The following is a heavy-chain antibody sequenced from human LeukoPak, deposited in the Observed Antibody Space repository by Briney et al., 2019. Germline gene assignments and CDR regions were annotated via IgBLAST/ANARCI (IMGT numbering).Heavy chain of an antibody. D-gene: IGHD2-21*01. Sequence: SETLSLTCTVSGGSISSYYWSWVRQSPGKGLEWIGYIFTSGWTDYNPSLKSRVTMSVDTSKNQLSMELRFLTAADTAVYYCATSHDVKTAPYDLWGWGTLVTVSS. CDR3: ATSHDVKTAPYDL. J-gene: IGHJ5*02. V-gene: IGHV4-4*09. CDR1: GGSISSYY. CDR2: IFTSGWT.